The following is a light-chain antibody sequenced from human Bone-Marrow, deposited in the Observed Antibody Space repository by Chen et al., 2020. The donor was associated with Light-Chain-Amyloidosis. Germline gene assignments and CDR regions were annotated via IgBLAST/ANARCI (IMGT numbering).Light chain of an antibody. Sequence: SYVLTQPSSVSVATGQTATIACGGNNIGSTSVHWYQQTPGQAPLLVVYDDSDRPSGIPERLSGSNAGNTANRTISRVEAGDEADYYCQVWDRSSDRPVFGGGTKLTVL. J-gene: IGLJ3*02. CDR2: DDS. V-gene: IGLV3-21*02. CDR3: QVWDRSSDRPV. CDR1: NIGSTS.